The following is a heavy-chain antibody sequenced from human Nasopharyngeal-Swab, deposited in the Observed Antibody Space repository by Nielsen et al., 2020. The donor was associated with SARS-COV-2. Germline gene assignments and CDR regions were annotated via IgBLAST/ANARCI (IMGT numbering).Heavy chain of an antibody. J-gene: IGHJ6*03. CDR1: NYTFIDYG. CDR2: ISAYSGKT. D-gene: IGHD2-15*01. Sequence: ASVKVSCKASNYTFIDYGISWLRQAPGQGLEWMGWISAYSGKTDYAQQFQDRVTMTTDTSTSTAYMELRTLRSDDTAVYYCATDGPLRAYCMDVWGKGTTVSVSS. V-gene: IGHV1-18*04. CDR3: ATDGPLRAYCMDV.